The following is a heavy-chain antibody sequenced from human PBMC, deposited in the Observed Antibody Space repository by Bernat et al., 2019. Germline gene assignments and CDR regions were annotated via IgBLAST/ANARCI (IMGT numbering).Heavy chain of an antibody. CDR1: GFTFSSYG. V-gene: IGHV3-33*01. J-gene: IGHJ6*02. CDR2: IWYDGSNK. Sequence: QVQLVESGGGVVQPGRSLRLSCAASGFTFSSYGMHWVRQAPGKGLEWVAVIWYDGSNKYYADSVKGRFTISRDNSKNTLYLQMNSLRSEDTAVYYCARDIGGGRGSGYRDYYYGMDVWGQGTTVTGSS. D-gene: IGHD3-22*01. CDR3: ARDIGGGRGSGYRDYYYGMDV.